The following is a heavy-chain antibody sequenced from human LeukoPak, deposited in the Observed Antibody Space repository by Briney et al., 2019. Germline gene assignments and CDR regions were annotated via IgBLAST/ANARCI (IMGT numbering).Heavy chain of an antibody. Sequence: ASVKVSCKASGYTFTGYYMHWVRQAPGQGLEWMGWINPNSGGTNYAQKFQGRVTMTRDTSISTAYMELSRLRSDDTAVYYCARETAGSGGFDYWGQGTLVTVSS. CDR3: ARETAGSGGFDY. CDR2: INPNSGGT. V-gene: IGHV1-2*02. D-gene: IGHD3-10*01. CDR1: GYTFTGYY. J-gene: IGHJ4*02.